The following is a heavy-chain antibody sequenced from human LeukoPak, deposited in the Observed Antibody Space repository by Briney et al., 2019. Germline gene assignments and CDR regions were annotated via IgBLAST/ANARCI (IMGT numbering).Heavy chain of an antibody. J-gene: IGHJ6*03. CDR1: GGSISSSSYY. CDR3: ARQLVRRFYYMDV. D-gene: IGHD6-13*01. CDR2: IYYSGST. V-gene: IGHV4-39*01. Sequence: PSETLSLTCTVSGGSISSSSYYWGWSRQPPGKGRKWIVSIYYSGSTYYNPSLKSRVTISVDTSKNQFSLKLSSVTAADTAVYSCARQLVRRFYYMDVWGKGTTVTISS.